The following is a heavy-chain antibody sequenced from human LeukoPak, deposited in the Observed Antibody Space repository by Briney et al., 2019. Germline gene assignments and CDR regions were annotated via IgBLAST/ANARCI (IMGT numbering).Heavy chain of an antibody. Sequence: PGGSLRLSCAASGFTVSSNYMSWVRQAPGKGLEWVAFIRYDGSNKYYADSVKGRFTISRDNSKNTLYLQMNSLRAEDTAVYYCSGSYFFVAPFDYWGQGTLVTVSS. CDR1: GFTVSSNY. CDR2: IRYDGSNK. V-gene: IGHV3-30*02. CDR3: SGSYFFVAPFDY. D-gene: IGHD1-26*01. J-gene: IGHJ4*02.